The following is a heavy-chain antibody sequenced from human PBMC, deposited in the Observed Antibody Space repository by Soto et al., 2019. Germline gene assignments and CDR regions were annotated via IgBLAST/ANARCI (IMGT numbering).Heavy chain of an antibody. CDR1: GCSISSYY. Sequence: PETLSLTCTVSGCSISSYYWSWIRQPPGKGLEWLGYIDYSESTNYNPSLKSRVTISVDTSKNQSSLKLISVTAADTAVYYCARDMSIVGATSGFDPWGQGTLVTVSS. J-gene: IGHJ5*02. D-gene: IGHD1-26*01. CDR3: ARDMSIVGATSGFDP. V-gene: IGHV4-59*01. CDR2: IDYSEST.